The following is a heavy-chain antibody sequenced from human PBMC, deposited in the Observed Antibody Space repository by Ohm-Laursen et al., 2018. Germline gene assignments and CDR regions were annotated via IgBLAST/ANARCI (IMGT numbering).Heavy chain of an antibody. D-gene: IGHD6-13*01. CDR3: ARDPPEDSSWYADY. CDR1: GFTMRNYW. Sequence: SLRLSCAASGFTMRNYWMSWVRQAPGKGLEWVANIKPDASEEHYVDSVKGRFTISRDNANNSVYLQMNSLRAEDTAVYYCARDPPEDSSWYADYWGQGNLVTVSP. CDR2: IKPDASEE. V-gene: IGHV3-7*01. J-gene: IGHJ4*02.